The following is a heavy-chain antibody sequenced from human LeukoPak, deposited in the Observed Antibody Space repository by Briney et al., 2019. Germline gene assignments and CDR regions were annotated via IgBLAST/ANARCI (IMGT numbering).Heavy chain of an antibody. CDR1: GYTLTELS. CDR2: FDPEDGET. V-gene: IGHV1-24*01. D-gene: IGHD5-18*01. J-gene: IGHJ4*02. Sequence: GASVKVSCKVSGYTLTELSIHWVRLAPGKGLEWMGGFDPEDGETIYAQKFQGRVTLTEDTSTATAYMDLTSLRSEDTAVYYCTTRGYSFGFDYWGQGTLVIVSS. CDR3: TTRGYSFGFDY.